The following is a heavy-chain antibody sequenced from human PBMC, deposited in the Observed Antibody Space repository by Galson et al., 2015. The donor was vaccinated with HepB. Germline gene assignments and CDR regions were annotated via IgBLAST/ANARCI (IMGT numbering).Heavy chain of an antibody. CDR1: GGTFSSYA. CDR2: IIPIFGTA. V-gene: IGHV1-69*13. J-gene: IGHJ4*02. CDR3: AIALSGGYGGNSRYFDY. D-gene: IGHD4-23*01. Sequence: SVKVSCKASGGTFSSYAISWVRQAPGQGLEWMGGIIPIFGTANYAQKFQGRVTITADESTSTAYMELSSLRSEDTAVYYCAIALSGGYGGNSRYFDYWGQGTLVTVSS.